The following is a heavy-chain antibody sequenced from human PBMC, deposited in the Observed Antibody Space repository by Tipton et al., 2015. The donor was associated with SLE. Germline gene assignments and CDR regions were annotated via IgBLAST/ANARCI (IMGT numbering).Heavy chain of an antibody. J-gene: IGHJ2*01. CDR1: GGSFSGYY. CDR3: ASRGAAAAPGWYFDL. Sequence: LRLSCAVYGGSFSGYYWSWIRQPPGKGLEWIGEINHSGSTNYNLSLKSRVTISVDTSKNQLSLKLSSVTAADTAVYYCASRGAAAAPGWYFDLWGRGTPVTVSS. D-gene: IGHD6-13*01. V-gene: IGHV4-34*01. CDR2: INHSGST.